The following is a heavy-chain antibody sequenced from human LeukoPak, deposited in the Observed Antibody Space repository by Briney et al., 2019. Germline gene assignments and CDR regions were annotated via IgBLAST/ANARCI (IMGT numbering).Heavy chain of an antibody. CDR3: AREEMVRGVIHPTFLDY. J-gene: IGHJ4*02. Sequence: GASVKVSCKASGYTFTSYDINWVRQATGQGLEWMGWMNPNSGDTGYAQKFQGRVTMTRDMSTSTVYMELSSLRSEDTAVYYCAREEMVRGVIHPTFLDYWGQGTLVTVSS. D-gene: IGHD3-10*01. CDR2: MNPNSGDT. V-gene: IGHV1-8*02. CDR1: GYTFTSYD.